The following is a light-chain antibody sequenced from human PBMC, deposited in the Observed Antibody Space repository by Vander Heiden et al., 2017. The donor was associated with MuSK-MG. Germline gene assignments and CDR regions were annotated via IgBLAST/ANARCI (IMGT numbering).Light chain of an antibody. CDR3: QQYNSYPIT. CDR1: QSISSW. V-gene: IGKV1-5*03. CDR2: KAS. J-gene: IGKJ5*01. Sequence: DIQMTQSPSTLSASVGDRVTIPCRASQSISSWLAWYQQKPGKAPKLLIYKASSLKRGVPSRFSGSGSGTEFTLTINSLQPDDFATYYCQQYNSYPITFGQGTRLEIK.